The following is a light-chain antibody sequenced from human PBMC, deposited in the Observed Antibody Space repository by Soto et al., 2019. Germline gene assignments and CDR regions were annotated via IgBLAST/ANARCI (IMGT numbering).Light chain of an antibody. CDR3: QSYDSSLSGPVV. CDR1: SSNIGANYD. CDR2: ANN. V-gene: IGLV1-40*01. J-gene: IGLJ2*01. Sequence: QSALTQPPSVSGAPGQTVTISCTGSSSNIGANYDVHWYQHLPGTAPKLLIYANNNRPSGVPDRFSGSKSGTSASLAITGLQADDEADYYCQSYDSSLSGPVVFGGGTKLTVL.